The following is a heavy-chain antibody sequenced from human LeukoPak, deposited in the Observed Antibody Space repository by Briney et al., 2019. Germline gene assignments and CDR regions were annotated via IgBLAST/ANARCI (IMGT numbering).Heavy chain of an antibody. CDR1: GGSFSGYY. J-gene: IGHJ4*02. V-gene: IGHV4-34*01. D-gene: IGHD2-21*01. CDR2: INHSGST. Sequence: PSETLSLTCAVYGGSFSGYYWSWIRQPPGKGLEWIGEINHSGSTNYNPSLKSRVTMSVDTSRNQFSLKLSSVTAADTAVYYCARGRGLADWGQGTLVTVSS. CDR3: ARGRGLAD.